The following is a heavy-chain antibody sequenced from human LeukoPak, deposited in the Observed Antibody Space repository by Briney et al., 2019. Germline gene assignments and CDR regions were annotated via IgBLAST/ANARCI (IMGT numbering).Heavy chain of an antibody. V-gene: IGHV3-53*01. Sequence: TGGSLRLSCAASGFTVSSDYMSWVRQAPGKGLEWVSVIYSGGSTYYADSVKGRFTISRDNSKNTLYLQMNSLRAEDTAVYYCARDLNYGTPFDSWGQGTLVTVSS. CDR2: IYSGGST. J-gene: IGHJ4*02. CDR1: GFTVSSDY. CDR3: ARDLNYGTPFDS. D-gene: IGHD2-15*01.